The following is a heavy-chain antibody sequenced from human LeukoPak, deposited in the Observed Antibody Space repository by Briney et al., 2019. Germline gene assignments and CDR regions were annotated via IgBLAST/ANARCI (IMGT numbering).Heavy chain of an antibody. D-gene: IGHD6-13*01. J-gene: IGHJ4*02. CDR1: GFTFSDYY. CDR3: ARVGSTAEAGTPDY. CDR2: ISRTGSHT. Sequence: GGSLRLSCAASGFTFSDYYMSWIRQPPGKGLEWLSYISRTGSHTPYADSVKGRFTVSRDNAKNSLSLELNSLRVDDTAIYYCARVGSTAEAGTPDYWGQGTLVTVSS. V-gene: IGHV3-11*06.